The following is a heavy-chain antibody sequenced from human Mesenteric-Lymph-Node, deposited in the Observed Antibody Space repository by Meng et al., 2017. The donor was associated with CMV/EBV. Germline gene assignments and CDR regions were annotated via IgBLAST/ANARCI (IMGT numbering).Heavy chain of an antibody. Sequence: GGSLRLSCAASAFTFSNYAMSWVRQAPGKGLEWVSAISGSGGSTYYADSVKGRFTISRDIFKNTLYLQMNSLRAEDTAVYYCAKDGPINMVPGVLDYWGQGTLVTVSS. CDR1: AFTFSNYA. D-gene: IGHD3-10*01. V-gene: IGHV3-23*01. CDR3: AKDGPINMVPGVLDY. CDR2: ISGSGGST. J-gene: IGHJ4*02.